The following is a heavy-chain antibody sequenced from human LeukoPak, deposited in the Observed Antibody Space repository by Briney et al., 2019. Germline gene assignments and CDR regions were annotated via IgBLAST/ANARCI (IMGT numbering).Heavy chain of an antibody. D-gene: IGHD3-22*01. CDR1: GFTFNTYG. V-gene: IGHV3-30*18. CDR2: ISYDGSNK. J-gene: IGHJ4*02. Sequence: GGSLRLSCAASGFTFNTYGMNWVRQAPGKGLEWVAVISYDGSNKYYADSVKGRFTISRDNSKNTLYLQMNSLRAEDTAVYYCAKAGASSGPLDYWGQGTLVTVSS. CDR3: AKAGASSGPLDY.